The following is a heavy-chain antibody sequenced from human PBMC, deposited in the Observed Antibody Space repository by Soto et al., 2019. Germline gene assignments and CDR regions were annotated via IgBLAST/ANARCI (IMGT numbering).Heavy chain of an antibody. Sequence: PGGSLRLSCAASGFTFSSYWMSWVRQAPGKGLEWVANIKQDGSEKYYVDSVKGRFTISRDNAKNSLYLQMNSLRAEDTAVYYCARVSYKQQLVRGWDYYYYMDVWGKGTTVTVSS. CDR1: GFTFSSYW. D-gene: IGHD6-13*01. J-gene: IGHJ6*03. CDR2: IKQDGSEK. V-gene: IGHV3-7*01. CDR3: ARVSYKQQLVRGWDYYYYMDV.